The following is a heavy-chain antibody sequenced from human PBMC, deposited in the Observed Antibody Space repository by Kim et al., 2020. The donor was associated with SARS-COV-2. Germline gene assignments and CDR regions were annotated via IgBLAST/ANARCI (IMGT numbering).Heavy chain of an antibody. Sequence: GGSLRLSCAASGFTFSDYYMSWIRQAPGKGLEWVSYISSSSSYTNYADSVKGRFTISRDNAKNSLYLQMNSLRAEDTAVYYCAREYSGPRNGMDVWGQGTTVTVSS. CDR2: ISSSSSYT. CDR1: GFTFSDYY. J-gene: IGHJ6*02. CDR3: AREYSGPRNGMDV. D-gene: IGHD5-12*01. V-gene: IGHV3-11*05.